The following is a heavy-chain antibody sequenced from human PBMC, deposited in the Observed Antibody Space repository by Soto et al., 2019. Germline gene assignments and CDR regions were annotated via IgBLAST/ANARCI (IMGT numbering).Heavy chain of an antibody. CDR1: GFTFSSYS. CDR2: ISSSSSTI. Sequence: GGSLRLSCAASGFTFSSYSMNWVRQAPGKGLEWVSYISSSSSTIYYADSVKGRFTISRENAKNSLSLQMKSLRAEETAVYYCARFSMITFGGVIVPRKIDYWGQGTLVTVSS. CDR3: ARFSMITFGGVIVPRKIDY. V-gene: IGHV3-48*01. J-gene: IGHJ4*02. D-gene: IGHD3-16*02.